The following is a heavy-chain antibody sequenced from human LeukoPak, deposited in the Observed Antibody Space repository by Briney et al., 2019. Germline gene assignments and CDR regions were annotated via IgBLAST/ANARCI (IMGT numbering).Heavy chain of an antibody. CDR3: AREMGYYYDSSGYFDY. Sequence: ASEALSLTCAVYGGSFSGYYWSWIRQPPGKGLEWIGEINHSGSTNYNPSLKSRVTISVDTSKNQFSLKLSSVTAADTAVYYCAREMGYYYDSSGYFDYWGQGTLVTVSS. D-gene: IGHD3-22*01. CDR1: GGSFSGYY. CDR2: INHSGST. J-gene: IGHJ4*02. V-gene: IGHV4-34*01.